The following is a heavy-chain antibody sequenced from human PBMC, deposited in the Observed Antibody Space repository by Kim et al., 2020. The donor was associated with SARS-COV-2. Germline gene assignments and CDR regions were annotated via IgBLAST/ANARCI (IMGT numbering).Heavy chain of an antibody. J-gene: IGHJ4*02. Sequence: TYKNYADAVKGRFTISRDNSQNTVDLQMNSLRVEDTVVYYCARAREKSFDYWGQGTLVTVSS. V-gene: IGHV3-33*01. CDR3: ARAREKSFDY. CDR2: TYK.